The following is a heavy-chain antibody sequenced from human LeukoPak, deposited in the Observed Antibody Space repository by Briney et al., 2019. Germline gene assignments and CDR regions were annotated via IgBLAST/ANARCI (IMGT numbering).Heavy chain of an antibody. V-gene: IGHV3-33*01. CDR1: GFTFSSYG. D-gene: IGHD3-10*01. CDR2: IWYDGSNK. J-gene: IGHJ5*02. CDR3: ARDREWHSGSYLAARSNWFDP. Sequence: PGGSLRLSCAASGFTFSSYGMHWVRQAPGKGLEWVAVIWYDGSNKYYADSVKGRFTISRDNSENTLYLQMNSLRAEDTAVYYCARDREWHSGSYLAARSNWFDPWGQGTLVTVSS.